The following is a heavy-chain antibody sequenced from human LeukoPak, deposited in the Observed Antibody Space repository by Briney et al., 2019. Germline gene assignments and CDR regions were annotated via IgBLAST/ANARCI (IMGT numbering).Heavy chain of an antibody. CDR1: GYTFTGYY. CDR3: ARGPRIQLWSGYYYYMDV. D-gene: IGHD5-18*01. V-gene: IGHV1-2*02. J-gene: IGHJ6*03. Sequence: ASVKVSCKASGYTFTGYYMHWVRQAPGQGLERMGWINPNSGGTNYAQKFQGRVTMTRDTSISTAYMELSRLRSDDTAVYYCARGPRIQLWSGYYYYMDVWGKGTTVTVSS. CDR2: INPNSGGT.